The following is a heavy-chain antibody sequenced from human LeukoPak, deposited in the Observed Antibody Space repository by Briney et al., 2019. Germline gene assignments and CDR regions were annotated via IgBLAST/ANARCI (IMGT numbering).Heavy chain of an antibody. CDR3: AREGVATNRRYYSCGMDV. CDR1: RFTSSSFW. CDR2: INKDGSEK. V-gene: IGHV3-7*03. D-gene: IGHD5-24*01. Sequence: QPGGSLRLSCAASRFTSSSFWMSWVRQAPGKGLEWVANINKDGSEKFYGDSAKGRFTISRDNAKNSLYLQMNSLRAEDTAVYYCAREGVATNRRYYSCGMDVWGQGTTVSVSS. J-gene: IGHJ6*02.